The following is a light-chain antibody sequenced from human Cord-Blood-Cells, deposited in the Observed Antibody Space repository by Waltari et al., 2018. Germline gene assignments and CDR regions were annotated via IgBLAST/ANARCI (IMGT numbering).Light chain of an antibody. CDR2: GAS. J-gene: IGKJ1*01. CDR3: QQYGSSWT. CDR1: QSVSSSS. V-gene: IGKV3-20*01. Sequence: EIVLTQPPGTLSLSPGERATLSCRASQSVSSSSLAWYQQKPGQAPRLLIYGASSRATGIPDRCSGSGSGTDFTLTISRLEPEDFAVYYCQQYGSSWTFGQGTKVEIK.